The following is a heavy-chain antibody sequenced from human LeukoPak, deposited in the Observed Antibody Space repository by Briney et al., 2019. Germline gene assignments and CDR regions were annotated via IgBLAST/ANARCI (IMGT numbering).Heavy chain of an antibody. Sequence: ASVKVSCKASGYTFTGYYMHWVRQAPGQGLEWMGWINPNSGGTNYAQKLQGRVTMTTDTSTSTAYMELRSLRSDDTAVYYCARGHHPPGPDDYWGQGTLVTVSS. CDR1: GYTFTGYY. V-gene: IGHV1-2*02. J-gene: IGHJ4*02. CDR3: ARGHHPPGPDDY. D-gene: IGHD1-14*01. CDR2: INPNSGGT.